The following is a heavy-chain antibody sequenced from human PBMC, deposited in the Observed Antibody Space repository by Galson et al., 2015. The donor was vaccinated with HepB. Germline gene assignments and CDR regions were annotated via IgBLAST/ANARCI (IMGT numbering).Heavy chain of an antibody. CDR1: AFPFSGFL. CDR3: ATLRTYESRGYDYDF. D-gene: IGHD3-22*01. Sequence: SLRLSCAGSAFPFSGFLMSWVRQPPGKGLEWVATIKQDGSEKYYVDSVKGRFVISRDNAKNSLYLQMNNLRAEDTAVYYCATLRTYESRGYDYDFWGQGTLVTVSS. J-gene: IGHJ4*02. CDR2: IKQDGSEK. V-gene: IGHV3-7*01.